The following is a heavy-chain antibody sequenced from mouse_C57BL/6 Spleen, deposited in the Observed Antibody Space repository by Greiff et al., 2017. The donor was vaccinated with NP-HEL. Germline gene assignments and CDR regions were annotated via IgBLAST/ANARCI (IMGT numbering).Heavy chain of an antibody. D-gene: IGHD2-4*01. CDR3: ARAPTLDYDGDGYYFDD. J-gene: IGHJ2*01. CDR1: GYTFTSYG. CDR2: IYPRSGNT. Sequence: VKLQQSGAELARPGASVKLSCKASGYTFTSYGISWVKQRTGQGLEWIGEIYPRSGNTYYNEKFKGKATLTADKSSSTAYMELRSLTSEDSAVYFCARAPTLDYDGDGYYFDDWGQGTTLTVSS. V-gene: IGHV1-81*01.